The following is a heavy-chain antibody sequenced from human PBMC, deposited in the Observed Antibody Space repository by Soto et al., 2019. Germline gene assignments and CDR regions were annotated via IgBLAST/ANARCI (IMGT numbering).Heavy chain of an antibody. Sequence: SVKVSCKASGGTFSSYAISWVRQAPGQGLEWMGGIIPIFGTANYAQKFQGRVTITADESTSTAYMKPSRLRSEDTAVYYCARAVRIVATIACYCGMDVWGQGTLVTVSS. CDR3: ARAVRIVATIACYCGMDV. CDR2: IIPIFGTA. V-gene: IGHV1-69*13. D-gene: IGHD6-13*01. J-gene: IGHJ6*02. CDR1: GGTFSSYA.